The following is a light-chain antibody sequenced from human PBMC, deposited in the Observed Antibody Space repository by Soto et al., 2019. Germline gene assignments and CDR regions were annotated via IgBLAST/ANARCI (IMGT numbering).Light chain of an antibody. V-gene: IGKV1-5*01. CDR3: QQYNSYSWT. CDR1: QSISVW. CDR2: DAS. J-gene: IGKJ1*01. Sequence: DIQMTQSPSTLSASVGERVTITCRASQSISVWMAWYQQKPGRAPKLLIYDASNLESGVPSRFSGSGSGTQFTLAISNQQPDDFATYYCQQYNSYSWTFGQGTKVEIK.